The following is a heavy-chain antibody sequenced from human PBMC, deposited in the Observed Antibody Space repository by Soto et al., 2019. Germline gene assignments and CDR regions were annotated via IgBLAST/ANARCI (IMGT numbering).Heavy chain of an antibody. J-gene: IGHJ6*02. CDR2: VSMDSDTI. V-gene: IGHV3-48*02. D-gene: IGHD3-3*01. Sequence: GESLKISCRASGSDFSTYSMDWVRQAPGKGLEWIAYVSMDSDTIHYADSVKGRFTISRDDAENSLFLQMNSLRDEDTATYYCARLYYDYVWGQGTTVTVSS. CDR3: ARLYYDYV. CDR1: GSDFSTYS.